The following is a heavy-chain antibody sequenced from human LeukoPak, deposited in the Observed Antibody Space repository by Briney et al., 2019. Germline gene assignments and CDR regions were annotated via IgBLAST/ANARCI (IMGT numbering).Heavy chain of an antibody. D-gene: IGHD3-10*01. CDR3: ARGVLLQGRGAFDI. J-gene: IGHJ3*02. V-gene: IGHV1-2*02. CDR2: IIPKNGDT. Sequence: PTASVKVSCKASGYTFSVYYIHWLRQAPGQGLEWMGWIIPKNGDTNYAQKFRDRVTMTRDTSISTAYMEINSLTSDDTAVYYCARGVLLQGRGAFDIWGQGAMVTVSS. CDR1: GYTFSVYY.